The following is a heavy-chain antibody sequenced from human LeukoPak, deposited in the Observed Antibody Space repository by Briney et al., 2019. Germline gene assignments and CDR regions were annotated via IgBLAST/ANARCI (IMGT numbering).Heavy chain of an antibody. Sequence: PGGSLRLSCTASGFTFSRYWMHWVRHAPGKGLVWVSRIDYDGRTTTYADSVKGRFTISRDNAKNTLYLQMNSLRADDTAVYYCSREIMGMATTDWGQGTLVTVFS. CDR1: GFTFSRYW. V-gene: IGHV3-74*01. D-gene: IGHD5-24*01. CDR2: IDYDGRTT. J-gene: IGHJ4*02. CDR3: SREIMGMATTD.